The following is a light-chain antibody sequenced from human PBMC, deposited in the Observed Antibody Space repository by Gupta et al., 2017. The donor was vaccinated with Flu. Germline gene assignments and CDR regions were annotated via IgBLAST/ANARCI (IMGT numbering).Light chain of an antibody. CDR2: GAS. J-gene: IGKJ1*01. Sequence: GERAALSCRASHSLTINLAWFQQKPGQPPRLLIYGASNRATGVPARFRGSGYGTDFTLTISSLESEDFAVYYCQQYDRWPWTLGRGTKVEIK. V-gene: IGKV3-15*01. CDR1: HSLTIN. CDR3: QQYDRWPWT.